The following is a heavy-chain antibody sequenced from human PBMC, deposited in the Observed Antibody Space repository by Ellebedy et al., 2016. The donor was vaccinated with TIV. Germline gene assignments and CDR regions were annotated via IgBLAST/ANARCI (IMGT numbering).Heavy chain of an antibody. D-gene: IGHD3-22*01. CDR3: AKGRGGGSESSAPRYYFDY. CDR2: ISNTGSRK. J-gene: IGHJ4*02. Sequence: PGGSLRLSCAASGFTFSSYAMSWVRQAPGKGLEWVSTISNTGSRKYYADSVEGRFIISRDNSKKTLYLQMNSLRAEDTAVYYCAKGRGGGSESSAPRYYFDYWGLGTLVTVSS. CDR1: GFTFSSYA. V-gene: IGHV3-23*01.